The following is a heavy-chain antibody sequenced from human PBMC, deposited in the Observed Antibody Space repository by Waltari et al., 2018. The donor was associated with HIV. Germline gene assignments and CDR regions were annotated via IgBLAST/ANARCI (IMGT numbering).Heavy chain of an antibody. D-gene: IGHD2-21*02. V-gene: IGHV3-11*01. J-gene: IGHJ4*02. CDR1: GFVFSDFY. CDR2: IDSRGTTI. CDR3: ASPGPYCGGDCYLD. Sequence: QVQLVESGGGLVKPGGSLRLSCAASGFVFSDFYMRWFRQAPGKGLGWISIIDSRGTTIYYRDSVKGRFTISRDNAKNSLSLQMNSLRAEDTAVYYCASPGPYCGGDCYLDWGPGTLVTVSS.